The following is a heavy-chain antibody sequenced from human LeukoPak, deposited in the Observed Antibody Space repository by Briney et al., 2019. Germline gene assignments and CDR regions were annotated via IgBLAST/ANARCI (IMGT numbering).Heavy chain of an antibody. CDR1: GSSINVYY. J-gene: IGHJ6*03. Sequence: SETLSLTCTVSGSSINVYYWSWIRQPAGKGLEWIGRIYTSGSTNYNPSLKSRVTMSVDTSKNQFSLKLSSVTAADTAVYYCARDWGVSARPGYMDVWGKGTTVTVSS. V-gene: IGHV4-4*07. CDR3: ARDWGVSARPGYMDV. CDR2: IYTSGST. D-gene: IGHD6-6*01.